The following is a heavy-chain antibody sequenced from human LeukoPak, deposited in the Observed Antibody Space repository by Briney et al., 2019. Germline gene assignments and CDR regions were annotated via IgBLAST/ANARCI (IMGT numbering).Heavy chain of an antibody. CDR1: GSPFSSYW. CDR3: TRVGYIDEGIDY. V-gene: IGHV3-7*04. Sequence: GGSLRLSCVASGSPFSSYWMTWVRQAPGKGLEWVANIKQDGSKKSYVDSVKGRFTISRDNAKNSLYLQMNSLRAEDTAIYYCTRVGYIDEGIDYWGQGTLVTVSS. D-gene: IGHD5-24*01. CDR2: IKQDGSKK. J-gene: IGHJ4*02.